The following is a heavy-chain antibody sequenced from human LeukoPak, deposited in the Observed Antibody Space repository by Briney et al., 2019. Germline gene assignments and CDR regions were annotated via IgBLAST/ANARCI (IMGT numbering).Heavy chain of an antibody. CDR3: ARASVTYYYYYYMDV. Sequence: SETLSLTCTVSGGSISSSSYYWGWIRQPPGKGLEWIGSIYYSGSTNYNPSLKSRVTISVDTSKNQFSLKLSSATAADTAVYYCARASVTYYYYYYMDVWGKGTTVTVSS. V-gene: IGHV4-39*07. D-gene: IGHD4-11*01. CDR2: IYYSGST. J-gene: IGHJ6*03. CDR1: GGSISSSSYY.